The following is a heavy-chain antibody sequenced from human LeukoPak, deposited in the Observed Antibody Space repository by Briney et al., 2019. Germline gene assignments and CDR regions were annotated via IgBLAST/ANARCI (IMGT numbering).Heavy chain of an antibody. CDR1: GGSISSYY. J-gene: IGHJ4*02. D-gene: IGHD2-15*01. V-gene: IGHV4-59*08. Sequence: KPSETLSLTCTVSGGSISSYYWSWIRQPPGKGLEWIGYIYYTRSTHYNPSLKSRVTISVDTSKNQFSLKLSSVTAADTAVYYCARAPLGFCSGGTCKRYFDYWGQGTLVTVSS. CDR3: ARAPLGFCSGGTCKRYFDY. CDR2: IYYTRST.